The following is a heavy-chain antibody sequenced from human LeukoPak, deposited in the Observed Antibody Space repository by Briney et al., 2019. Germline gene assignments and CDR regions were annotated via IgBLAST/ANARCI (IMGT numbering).Heavy chain of an antibody. CDR1: GYTFTSYY. CDR2: INPSGGST. Sequence: ASVKVSCKASGYTFTSYYMHWVRQAPGQGLEWMGIINPSGGSTSYAQKFQGRVTMSRDTSTSTVYMELSSLRSEDTAVYYCARDSGYDLRVLDYYGMDVWGQGTTVTVSS. D-gene: IGHD5-12*01. CDR3: ARDSGYDLRVLDYYGMDV. V-gene: IGHV1-46*01. J-gene: IGHJ6*02.